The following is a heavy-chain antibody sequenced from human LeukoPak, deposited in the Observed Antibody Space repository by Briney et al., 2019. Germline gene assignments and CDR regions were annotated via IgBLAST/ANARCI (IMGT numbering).Heavy chain of an antibody. CDR3: ATGYRIGWSSGYFDY. D-gene: IGHD6-19*01. V-gene: IGHV4-39*01. Sequence: KPSETLSLTCTVSGGSISSTSYYWAWIRQPPGKGLGWIGTIYYSGSTYYNPSLEGRVTISVDTSKNQFSLKLSSVTATDTAVYYCATGYRIGWSSGYFDYWGQGTLVTVSS. J-gene: IGHJ4*02. CDR2: IYYSGST. CDR1: GGSISSTSYY.